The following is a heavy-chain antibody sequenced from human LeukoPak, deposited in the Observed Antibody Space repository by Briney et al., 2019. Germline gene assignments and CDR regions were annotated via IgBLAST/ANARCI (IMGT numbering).Heavy chain of an antibody. V-gene: IGHV4-30-4*01. CDR2: IYYSGST. Sequence: SQTLSLTCTVSGGSISSGDYYWSWIRLPPGKGLEWIGYIYYSGSTYYNPSLKSRVTISVDTSKNQFSLKLSSVTAADTAVYYCASIYCSSTSCYGFDYWGQGTLVTVSS. J-gene: IGHJ4*02. CDR3: ASIYCSSTSCYGFDY. CDR1: GGSISSGDYY. D-gene: IGHD2-2*01.